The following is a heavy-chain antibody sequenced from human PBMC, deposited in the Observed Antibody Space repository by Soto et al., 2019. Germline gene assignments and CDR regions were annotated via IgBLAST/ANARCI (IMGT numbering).Heavy chain of an antibody. CDR3: ARVTDYYESSGYFDY. CDR1: GFTFSSYW. D-gene: IGHD3-22*01. V-gene: IGHV3-7*01. CDR2: IKQDGSEK. Sequence: EVQLVESGGGLVQPGGSLRLSCAASGFTFSSYWMSWVRQAPGKGLEWVANIKQDGSEKYYVDSVKGRFTISRDNAKNSLNLQMNSLRAEDTAVYYCARVTDYYESSGYFDYWGQGTLVTVSP. J-gene: IGHJ4*02.